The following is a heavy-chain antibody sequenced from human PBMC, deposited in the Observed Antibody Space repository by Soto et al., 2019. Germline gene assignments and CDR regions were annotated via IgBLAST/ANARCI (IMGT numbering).Heavy chain of an antibody. V-gene: IGHV1-69*12. CDR1: GGTFSSYA. CDR2: IIPIFGTA. D-gene: IGHD2-15*01. CDR3: ARGYCSGGSCFNWFDP. J-gene: IGHJ5*02. Sequence: QVQLVQSGAEVKKPGSSVKVSCKATGGTFSSYAISWVRQAPGQGLEWMGGIIPIFGTANYAQKFQGRVTITADESTSTAYMELSSLRSEDTAVYYCARGYCSGGSCFNWFDPWGQGTLVTVSS.